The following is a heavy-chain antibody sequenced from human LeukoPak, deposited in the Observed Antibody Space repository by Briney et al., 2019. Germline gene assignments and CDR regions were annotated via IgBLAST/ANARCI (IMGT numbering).Heavy chain of an antibody. CDR1: GGSISRYY. D-gene: IGHD3-10*01. V-gene: IGHV4-4*07. J-gene: IGHJ6*03. Sequence: SETLSLTCTVSGGSISRYYWSWIRQPAGKGLEWVGRIYTSGSTNYNPSLKSRVTMSVDTSKNQFSLKLSSVTAADTDVYYCARDQRGVSRLWFGELSRYYYYYMDVWGKGTTVTISS. CDR3: ARDQRGVSRLWFGELSRYYYYYMDV. CDR2: IYTSGST.